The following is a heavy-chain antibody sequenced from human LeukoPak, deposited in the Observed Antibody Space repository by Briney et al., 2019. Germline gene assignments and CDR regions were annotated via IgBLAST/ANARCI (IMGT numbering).Heavy chain of an antibody. CDR2: IYSDGSST. CDR3: ARDRYYGGDSHAFDI. Sequence: GGSLRLSCAASGFSVGTYGMSWVRQAPGKGLVWVSRIYSDGSSTTYADSVKGRFTISRDNAKNTLYLQMDSLRAEDTAVYYCARDRYYGGDSHAFDIWGQGTMVTVSS. V-gene: IGHV3-74*01. D-gene: IGHD4-23*01. CDR1: GFSVGTYG. J-gene: IGHJ3*02.